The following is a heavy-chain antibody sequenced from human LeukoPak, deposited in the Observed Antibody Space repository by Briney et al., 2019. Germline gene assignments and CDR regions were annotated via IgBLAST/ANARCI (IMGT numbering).Heavy chain of an antibody. D-gene: IGHD1-26*01. V-gene: IGHV3-23*01. J-gene: IGHJ4*02. Sequence: GGSLRLSCAASGLTFSSYAMSWVRQAPGKGLEWVSAISGSGGSTYYADSVKGRFTISRDNSKNTLYLQMNSLRAEDTAVYYCAKDVKVGATTLGFDYWGQGTLVTVSS. CDR3: AKDVKVGATTLGFDY. CDR2: ISGSGGST. CDR1: GLTFSSYA.